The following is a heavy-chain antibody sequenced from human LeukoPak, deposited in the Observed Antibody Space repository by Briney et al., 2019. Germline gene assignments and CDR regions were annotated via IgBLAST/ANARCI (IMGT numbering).Heavy chain of an antibody. D-gene: IGHD1-26*01. Sequence: GESLKISCKGSGYSFTNYWIGWVRQMPGKGLEWMGIIYPGDSDTRYSPSFQGQVTISADKSISTAYLQWSSLKASDTAMYYCARVGSLQWELLLNWFDPWGQGTLVTVSS. CDR2: IYPGDSDT. J-gene: IGHJ5*02. V-gene: IGHV5-51*01. CDR3: ARVGSLQWELLLNWFDP. CDR1: GYSFTNYW.